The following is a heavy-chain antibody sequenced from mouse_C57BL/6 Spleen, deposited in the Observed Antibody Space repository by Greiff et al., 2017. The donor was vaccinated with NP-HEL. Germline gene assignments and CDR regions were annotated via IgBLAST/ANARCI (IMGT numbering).Heavy chain of an antibody. CDR2: IYPGDGDT. D-gene: IGHD2-10*01. CDR3: ARRAYYGNSGYFDY. J-gene: IGHJ2*01. V-gene: IGHV1-82*01. Sequence: VQLQESGPELVKPGASVKISCKASGYAFSSSWMNWVKQRPGKGLEWIGRIYPGDGDTNYNGKFKGKATLTADKSSSTAYMQLSSLTSKDSAVYFCARRAYYGNSGYFDYWGQGTTLTVSS. CDR1: GYAFSSSW.